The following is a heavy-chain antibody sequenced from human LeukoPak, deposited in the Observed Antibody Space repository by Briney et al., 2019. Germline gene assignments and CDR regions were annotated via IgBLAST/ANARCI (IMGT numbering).Heavy chain of an antibody. J-gene: IGHJ4*02. V-gene: IGHV4-59*01. CDR2: IYYSGST. CDR3: ARGGSGWWGEDY. Sequence: PSETLSLTCTVSGGSISSYYWSWIRQPPGKGLEWIGYIYYSGSTNYNPSLKSRVTISVDTSKNQFSLKLSSVTAADTAVYYCARGGSGWWGEDYWGQGTLVTVSS. CDR1: GGSISSYY. D-gene: IGHD6-19*01.